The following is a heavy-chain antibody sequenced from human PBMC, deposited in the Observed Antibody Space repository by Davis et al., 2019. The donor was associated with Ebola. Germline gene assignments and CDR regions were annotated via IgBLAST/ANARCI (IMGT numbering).Heavy chain of an antibody. D-gene: IGHD3-3*01. Sequence: GSLRFSCTVSGGSISSYYWSWIRQPPGKGLEWIGYIYYSGSTNYNPSLKSRVTISVDTSKNQFSLKLSSVTAADTAVYYCARHALRFLEWLPQPDVWGQGTTVTVSS. CDR2: IYYSGST. CDR1: GGSISSYY. CDR3: ARHALRFLEWLPQPDV. V-gene: IGHV4-59*08. J-gene: IGHJ6*02.